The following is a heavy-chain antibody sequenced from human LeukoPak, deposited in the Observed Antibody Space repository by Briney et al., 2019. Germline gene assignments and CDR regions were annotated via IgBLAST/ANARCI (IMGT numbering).Heavy chain of an antibody. CDR2: ISGSGGST. J-gene: IGHJ4*02. CDR1: GFTFSNSA. Sequence: GGSLRLSCAASGFTFSNSALSWVRQAPGKGLEWVSDISGSGGSTYYADSVKGRFPISRDNSKNSLYLQMNSLRAEDTAVYYCASNEYDYGDYWGQGTLVTVSS. D-gene: IGHD2/OR15-2a*01. CDR3: ASNEYDYGDY. V-gene: IGHV3-23*01.